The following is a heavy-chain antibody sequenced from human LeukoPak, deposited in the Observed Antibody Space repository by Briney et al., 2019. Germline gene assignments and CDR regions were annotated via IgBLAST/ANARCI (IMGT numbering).Heavy chain of an antibody. CDR3: ARDFGPYGDGDRYYYYMDV. Sequence: PGGSLRLSRVASGFTVISNYMSWVRQPPGKGLEWVSVIYSGGSTYYADSVKGRFTISRDNSKNTLYLQMNSLRAEDTAVYYCARDFGPYGDGDRYYYYMDVWGKGTTVTVSS. D-gene: IGHD4-17*01. V-gene: IGHV3-53*05. CDR2: IYSGGST. J-gene: IGHJ6*03. CDR1: GFTVISNY.